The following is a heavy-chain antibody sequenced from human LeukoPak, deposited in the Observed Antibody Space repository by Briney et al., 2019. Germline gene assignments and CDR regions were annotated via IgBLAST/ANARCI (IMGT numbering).Heavy chain of an antibody. Sequence: PSETLSLTCTVSGYPISSGYYWGWIRQPPGKGLEWIGSIYHSGSTYYSGNTYYNPSLKSRVIISVDTSKNQFSLKLSSVTAADTAVYFCARVWYSSGWIDYWGQGTLVTVSS. D-gene: IGHD6-19*01. V-gene: IGHV4-38-2*02. CDR3: ARVWYSSGWIDY. CDR1: GYPISSGYY. J-gene: IGHJ4*02. CDR2: IYHSGST.